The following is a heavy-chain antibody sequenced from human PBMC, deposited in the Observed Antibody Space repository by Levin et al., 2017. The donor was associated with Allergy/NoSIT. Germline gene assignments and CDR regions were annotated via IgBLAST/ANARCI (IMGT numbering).Heavy chain of an antibody. J-gene: IGHJ4*02. CDR1: GFTFSSYA. D-gene: IGHD3-16*01. CDR3: ARDRVQWGMITFGGASL. Sequence: GGSLRLSCAASGFTFSSYAMHWVRQAPGKGLEWVAVISYDGSNKYFADSVKGRFTISRDNSKNSLYLQMNSLRAEDTAVYYCARDRVQWGMITFGGASLWGQGTLVTVSS. V-gene: IGHV3-30*04. CDR2: ISYDGSNK.